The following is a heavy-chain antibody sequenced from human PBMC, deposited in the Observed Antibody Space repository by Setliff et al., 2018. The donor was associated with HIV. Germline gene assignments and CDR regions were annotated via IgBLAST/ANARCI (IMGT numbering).Heavy chain of an antibody. CDR3: ARDLSGYSDF. CDR1: GFTFSTHW. V-gene: IGHV3-7*01. CDR2: IHPDASES. D-gene: IGHD3-22*01. J-gene: IGHJ4*02. Sequence: SLRLSCAASGFTFSTHWMSWVRQAPGKGLEWVASIHPDASESHYVDSVKGRFTISRDNARNTLYLHMSSLRVEDTAVYYCARDLSGYSDFWGQGTLVTVSS.